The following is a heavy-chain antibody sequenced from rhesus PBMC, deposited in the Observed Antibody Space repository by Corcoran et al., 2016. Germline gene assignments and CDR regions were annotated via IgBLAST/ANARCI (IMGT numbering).Heavy chain of an antibody. J-gene: IGHJ4*01. CDR3: ARLAVGFCSGGVCSYYFDY. D-gene: IGHD2-8*01. Sequence: QVQLQESGPGLVKPSETLALTCAVPGCSISGGYDWSWIRQSPGRGLEWIGVIFGNTGSTNYNPSLNNRVTISEDTSKNQFSLELTSVTAADTAVYYCARLAVGFCSGGVCSYYFDYWGQGVLVTVSS. CDR2: IFGNTGST. CDR1: GCSISGGYD. V-gene: IGHV4-76*01.